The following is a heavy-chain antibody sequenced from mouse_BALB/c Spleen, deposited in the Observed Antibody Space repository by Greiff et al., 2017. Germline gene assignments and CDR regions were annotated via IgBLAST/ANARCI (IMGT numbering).Heavy chain of an antibody. CDR3: ARSLRRGSMDY. CDR1: GYSITSDYA. Sequence: DVKLQESGPGLVKPSQSLSLTCTVTGYSITSDYAWNWIRQFPGNKLEWMGYISYSGSTSYNPSLKSRISITRDTSKNQFFLQLNSVTTEDTATYYCARSLRRGSMDYWGQGTSVTVSS. CDR2: ISYSGST. J-gene: IGHJ4*01. D-gene: IGHD1-2*01. V-gene: IGHV3-2*02.